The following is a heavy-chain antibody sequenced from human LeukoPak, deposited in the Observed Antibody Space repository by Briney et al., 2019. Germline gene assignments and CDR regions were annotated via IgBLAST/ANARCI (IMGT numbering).Heavy chain of an antibody. V-gene: IGHV1-46*01. D-gene: IGHD6-19*01. Sequence: ASVNVSFKASGYIFTNYYMHWVRQAPGQGLEWMGLINPSVGGTSYAQKFQGRITMTRDTSTSTVYMELSSLTFEDAAVYYCTREYSSGWFSHWGQGTLVTVSS. CDR3: TREYSSGWFSH. CDR2: INPSVGGT. J-gene: IGHJ5*02. CDR1: GYIFTNYY.